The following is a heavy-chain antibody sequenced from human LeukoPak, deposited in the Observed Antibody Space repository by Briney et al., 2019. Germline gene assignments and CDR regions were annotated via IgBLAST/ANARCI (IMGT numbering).Heavy chain of an antibody. Sequence: GASVKVSCKASGYTFTSYYMHWVRQAPGQGLEWMGIINPSGGSTSYAQKFQGRVTMTRDTSTSTVYMELSSLRSEDTAVYYCARDTSPPYGDDYYFDYWGQGTLVTVSS. J-gene: IGHJ4*02. CDR3: ARDTSPPYGDDYYFDY. CDR2: INPSGGST. V-gene: IGHV1-46*01. D-gene: IGHD4-17*01. CDR1: GYTFTSYY.